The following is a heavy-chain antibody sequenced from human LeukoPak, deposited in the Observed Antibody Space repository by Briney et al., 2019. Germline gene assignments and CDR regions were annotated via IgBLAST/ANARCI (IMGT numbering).Heavy chain of an antibody. Sequence: ASVKVSCKASGYTFTGYYMHWVRQAPGQGLEWMGWINPNSGGTNYAQRFQGRVTMTRDTSISTAYMELSRLRSDDTAVYYCARDRAAAGTENWFDPWGQGTLVTVSS. CDR1: GYTFTGYY. J-gene: IGHJ5*02. CDR2: INPNSGGT. D-gene: IGHD6-13*01. CDR3: ARDRAAAGTENWFDP. V-gene: IGHV1-2*02.